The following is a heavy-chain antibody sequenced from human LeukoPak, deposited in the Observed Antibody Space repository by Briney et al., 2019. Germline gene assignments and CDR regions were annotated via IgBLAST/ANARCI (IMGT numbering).Heavy chain of an antibody. D-gene: IGHD4-17*01. CDR2: IYSGGST. J-gene: IGHJ4*02. V-gene: IGHV3-66*01. CDR1: GFTVSINY. CDR3: ARGGGYGDYGRFDY. Sequence: GGSLRLSCAASGFTVSINYMSWVRQAPGKGLEWVSVIYSGGSTYYADSVKGRFTISRDNSKNTLYLQMNSLRAEDTAVYYCARGGGYGDYGRFDYWGQGTLVTVSS.